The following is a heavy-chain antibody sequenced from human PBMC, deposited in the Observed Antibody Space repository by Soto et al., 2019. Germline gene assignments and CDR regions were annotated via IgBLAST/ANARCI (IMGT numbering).Heavy chain of an antibody. CDR2: ISGSGGST. CDR3: AKLEGYSSSWTSTDY. V-gene: IGHV3-23*01. CDR1: GFTFSSYA. Sequence: GGSLRLSCAASGFTFSSYAMSWVRQAPGKGLEWVSAISGSGGSTYYADSVKGRFTISRDNSKNTLYLQMNSLRAEDTAVYYCAKLEGYSSSWTSTDYWGQGTLVTVSS. J-gene: IGHJ4*02. D-gene: IGHD6-13*01.